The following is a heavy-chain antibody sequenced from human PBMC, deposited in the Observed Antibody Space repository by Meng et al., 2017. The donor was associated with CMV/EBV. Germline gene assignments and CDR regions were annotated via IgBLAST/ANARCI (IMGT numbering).Heavy chain of an antibody. V-gene: IGHV4-34*01. D-gene: IGHD1-1*01. CDR1: GGSFSGYY. CDR2: INHSGST. Sequence: SETLSLTCAVYGGSFSGYYWSWIRQPPGKGLEWIGEINHSGSTNYNPSLKSRVTISVDTSKNQFSLKLSSVTAADTAVYYCARDEAELGWNQENYYYYGMDVWGQGTTVTVSS. CDR3: ARDEAELGWNQENYYYYGMDV. J-gene: IGHJ6*02.